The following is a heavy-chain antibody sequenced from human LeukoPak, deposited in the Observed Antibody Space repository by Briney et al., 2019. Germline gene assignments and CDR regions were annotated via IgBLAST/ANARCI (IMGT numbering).Heavy chain of an antibody. CDR2: IYYSGST. CDR3: ARYSYGSGSYSTYYFDY. V-gene: IGHV4-59*01. D-gene: IGHD3-10*01. Sequence: KTSETLSLTCTVSGGSISSYYWSWIRQPPGKGLEWIGYIYYSGSTNYNPSLKSRVTISVDTSKNQFSLKLSSVTAADTAVYYCARYSYGSGSYSTYYFDYWGQGTLVTVSS. J-gene: IGHJ4*02. CDR1: GGSISSYY.